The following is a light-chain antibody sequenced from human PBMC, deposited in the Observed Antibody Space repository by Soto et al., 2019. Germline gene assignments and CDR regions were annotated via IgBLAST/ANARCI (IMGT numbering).Light chain of an antibody. J-gene: IGKJ1*01. Sequence: EIVLTPSTATLSVSPGERATLSCRASESVTSSLAWYQQKPGQPHRLLIYAASTRATDVPARFSGGGSETEFTLTISSLQSEDLAVYYCQQYKNWPTWTGGQGTKLEIK. CDR2: AAS. CDR1: ESVTSS. V-gene: IGKV3-15*01. CDR3: QQYKNWPTWT.